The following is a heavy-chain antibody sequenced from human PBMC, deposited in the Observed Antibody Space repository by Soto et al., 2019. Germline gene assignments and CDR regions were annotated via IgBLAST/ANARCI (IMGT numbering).Heavy chain of an antibody. Sequence: SSETLSLTCTVSGGSISSYYWSWIRQPPGKGLEWIGYIYYSGSTNYNPSLRSRVTISVDTSKNQFSLKLSSVTAADTAVYYCARAPSHYYDSSGYRINWFDPWGQGTLVTVSS. CDR3: ARAPSHYYDSSGYRINWFDP. V-gene: IGHV4-59*01. D-gene: IGHD3-22*01. CDR1: GGSISSYY. J-gene: IGHJ5*02. CDR2: IYYSGST.